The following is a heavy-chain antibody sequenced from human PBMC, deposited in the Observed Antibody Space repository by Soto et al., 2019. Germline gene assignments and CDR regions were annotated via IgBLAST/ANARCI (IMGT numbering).Heavy chain of an antibody. CDR3: ARSPVVPAAMGIFDY. V-gene: IGHV3-30-3*01. Sequence: GGSLRLSCAASGFTFSSYAMHWVRQAPGKGLEWVAVISYDGSNKYYADSVKGRFTISRDNSKNTLYLQMNSLRAEDTAVYYCARSPVVPAAMGIFDYWGQGTLVTVSS. J-gene: IGHJ4*02. CDR2: ISYDGSNK. CDR1: GFTFSSYA. D-gene: IGHD2-2*01.